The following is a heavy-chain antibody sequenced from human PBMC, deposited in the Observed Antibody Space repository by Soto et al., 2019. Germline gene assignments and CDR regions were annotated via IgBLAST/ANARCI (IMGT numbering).Heavy chain of an antibody. Sequence: EVQLVESVGGLVQPGGSLKLSCAASGFTFSGSAMHWVRQTSGKGLEWVGRIRTKANDYATVYSASVKGRFTISRDESKNTAYLQMSSLRPEDTALYYCTPTVTLRGFDYWGQGTLVTVSS. CDR1: GFTFSGSA. J-gene: IGHJ4*02. CDR3: TPTVTLRGFDY. D-gene: IGHD4-17*01. CDR2: IRTKANDYAT. V-gene: IGHV3-73*02.